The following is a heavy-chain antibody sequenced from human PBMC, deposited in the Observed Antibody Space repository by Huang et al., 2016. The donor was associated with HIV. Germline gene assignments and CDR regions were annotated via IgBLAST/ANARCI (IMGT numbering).Heavy chain of an antibody. CDR3: ARGRVTSSGVVQSYDY. J-gene: IGHJ4*02. V-gene: IGHV4-61*09. CDR2: IFPPGST. D-gene: IGHD3-3*01. Sequence: VQLQESGPGLVKPSQTLSLSCNVSGASIASGGYFWNWIRQPAGGGLEWIGHIFPPGSTYYNPSLKSRFAVSSDTSKTQFSLSLRSVTAADTAVYFCARGRVTSSGVVQSYDYWGQGSLVTVSS. CDR1: GASIASGGYF.